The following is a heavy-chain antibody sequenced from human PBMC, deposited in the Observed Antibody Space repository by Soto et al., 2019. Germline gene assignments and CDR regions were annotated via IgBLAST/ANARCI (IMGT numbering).Heavy chain of an antibody. CDR2: IDSSDSYT. J-gene: IGHJ6*02. Sequence: EVQLVQSGAEVKKPGESLRISCKGSGYSFTSYWISWVRQMPGKGLEWMGRIDSSDSYTNYSPSFQGHVTISADKSISTAYLQWSSLKASDTAMYYCASLGAGYCSSTSCQDYYGMDVWGQGTTVTVSS. CDR1: GYSFTSYW. V-gene: IGHV5-10-1*01. D-gene: IGHD2-2*01. CDR3: ASLGAGYCSSTSCQDYYGMDV.